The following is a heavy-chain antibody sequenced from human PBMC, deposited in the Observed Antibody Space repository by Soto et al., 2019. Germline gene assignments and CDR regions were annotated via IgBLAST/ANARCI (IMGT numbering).Heavy chain of an antibody. D-gene: IGHD3-3*01. Sequence: PSETLSLTCTVSGGSISSSSYYWGWIRQPPGKGLEWIGSIHYSGSTYYNPSLKSRVTISADTSKNQFSLKLSSVTAADTAVYYCASSDRFLEWTRFDYRGQGTLVTVSS. CDR3: ASSDRFLEWTRFDY. CDR1: GGSISSSSYY. J-gene: IGHJ4*02. CDR2: IHYSGST. V-gene: IGHV4-39*01.